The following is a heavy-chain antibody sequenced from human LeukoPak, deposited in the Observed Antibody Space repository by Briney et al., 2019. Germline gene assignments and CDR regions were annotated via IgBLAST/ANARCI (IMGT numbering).Heavy chain of an antibody. J-gene: IGHJ6*03. V-gene: IGHV1-8*01. CDR2: MNPNSGNT. D-gene: IGHD1-26*01. Sequence: ASVKVSCKASGYTFTSYDINWVRQATGQGLEWMGWMNPNSGNTGYAQKFQGRVTMTRNTSISTAYMELSSLRSEDTAVYYCATPSDGIVGATSSPYYYYMDVWGKGTTVTVSS. CDR3: ATPSDGIVGATSSPYYYYMDV. CDR1: GYTFTSYD.